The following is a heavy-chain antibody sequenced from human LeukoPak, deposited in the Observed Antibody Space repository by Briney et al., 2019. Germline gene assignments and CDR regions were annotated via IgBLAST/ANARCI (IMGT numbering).Heavy chain of an antibody. CDR2: IIPIFGTA. J-gene: IGHJ5*02. V-gene: IGHV1-69*05. D-gene: IGHD2-2*01. CDR1: GGTFSSYA. CDR3: ARAGYCSSTSCTPVDP. Sequence: SVKVSCKASGGTFSSYAICWVRQAPGQGLEWMGGIIPIFGTANYAQKFQGRVTITTDESTSTAYMELSSLRSEGTAVYYCARAGYCSSTSCTPVDPWGQGTLVTVSS.